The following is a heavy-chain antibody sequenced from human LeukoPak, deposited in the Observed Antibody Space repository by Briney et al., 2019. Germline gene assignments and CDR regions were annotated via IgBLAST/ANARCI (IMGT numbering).Heavy chain of an antibody. CDR1: GGSFSAFF. D-gene: IGHD2-15*01. CDR2: IYHSGST. CDR3: ARRWDY. Sequence: SETLSLTCAVSGGSFSAFFWRWIRQPPGKGLEWIGNIYHSGSTYYNPSLKSRVTISVDTSKNQFSLKLSSVTAADTAVYYCARRWDYWGQGTLVTVSS. V-gene: IGHV4-34*01. J-gene: IGHJ4*02.